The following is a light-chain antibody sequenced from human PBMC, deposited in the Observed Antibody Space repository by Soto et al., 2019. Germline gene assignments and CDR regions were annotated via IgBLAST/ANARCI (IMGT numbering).Light chain of an antibody. CDR2: GST. CDR1: QNVGSAY. CDR3: HHYGTSPWT. Sequence: EIVLTQSPATLSLSPGERAALSCRASQNVGSAYLAWYQQKSGQAPRLLIYGSTGRAAGVPDRLSGSGSGTDFTLTIDRLEPEDFAVYYCHHYGTSPWTFGQGTKVEIK. V-gene: IGKV3-20*01. J-gene: IGKJ1*01.